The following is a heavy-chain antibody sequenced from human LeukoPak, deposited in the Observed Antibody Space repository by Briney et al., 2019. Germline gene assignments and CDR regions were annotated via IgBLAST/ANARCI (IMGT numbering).Heavy chain of an antibody. D-gene: IGHD6-13*01. CDR1: GFSLSTSGVG. V-gene: IGHV2-5*02. CDR3: AHRLGSPGYFDQ. CDR2: IYWDNDK. Sequence: ESGPTLVKPTQTLTLTCTFSGFSLSTSGVGVGWIRQPPGKALEWLALIYWDNDKRYSPSLKSGLTITKDTSKNQVVLTMTNMDPVDTATYYCAHRLGSPGYFDQWGQGTLVTVSS. J-gene: IGHJ4*02.